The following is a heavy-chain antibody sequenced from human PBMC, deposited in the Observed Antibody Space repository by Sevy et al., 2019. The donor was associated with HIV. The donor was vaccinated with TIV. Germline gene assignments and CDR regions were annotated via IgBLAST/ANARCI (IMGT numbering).Heavy chain of an antibody. CDR1: GYTFTSYG. CDR3: ARARVSGYYYYYYMDV. V-gene: IGHV1-18*01. CDR2: ISTYNGNT. J-gene: IGHJ6*03. Sequence: ASVKVPCKASGYTFTSYGISWVRQAPGQGLKWMGWISTYNGNTNYAQKLQGRVTMTTDTSTGTAYMELRSLRSDDTAAYSCARARVSGYYYYYYMDVWGKGTTVTVSS.